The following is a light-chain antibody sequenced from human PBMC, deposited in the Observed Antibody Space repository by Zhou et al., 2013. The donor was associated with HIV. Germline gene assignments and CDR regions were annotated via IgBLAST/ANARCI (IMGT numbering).Light chain of an antibody. CDR2: DAS. CDR1: QSVDTY. Sequence: EVLMTQSPVTLSVSPGARATLSCRASQSVDTYLAWYQQRPGQPPRLLIYDASTRATGVPVRFSGSGSGTEFTLTIAGLQSEDVAVYYCQRYGSVVPWTFGQGTRV. V-gene: IGKV3-15*01. J-gene: IGKJ1*01. CDR3: QRYGSVVPWT.